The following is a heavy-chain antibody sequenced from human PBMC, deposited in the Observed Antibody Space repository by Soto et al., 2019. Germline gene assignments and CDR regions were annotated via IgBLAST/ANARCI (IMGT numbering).Heavy chain of an antibody. CDR3: TRALFVITIFGVIQPFDP. J-gene: IGHJ5*02. Sequence: QVQLVQSGAEVKRPGASVKVSCKASGYSVTSYAIHWVRQAPGQRLEWMGWINPDNGNTKYSQTFQGRVTLLRDTSATTVQMQLTSLTSEDTAVYYCTRALFVITIFGVIQPFDPWGQGTLVTVSP. CDR1: GYSVTSYA. V-gene: IGHV1-3*01. D-gene: IGHD3-3*01. CDR2: INPDNGNT.